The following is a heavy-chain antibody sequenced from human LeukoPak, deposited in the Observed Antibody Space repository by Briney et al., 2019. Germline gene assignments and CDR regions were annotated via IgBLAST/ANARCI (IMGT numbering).Heavy chain of an antibody. CDR2: INHSGST. Sequence: SETLSLTCAVYGGSFSGYYWSWIRQPPGKGLEWIGEINHSGSTNYNPSLKSRVTISVDTSKNQFSLKLSSVTAADTAVYYCARTYYDSSDIYAFDIWGQGTMVTVSS. J-gene: IGHJ3*02. V-gene: IGHV4-34*01. CDR1: GGSFSGYY. D-gene: IGHD3-22*01. CDR3: ARTYYDSSDIYAFDI.